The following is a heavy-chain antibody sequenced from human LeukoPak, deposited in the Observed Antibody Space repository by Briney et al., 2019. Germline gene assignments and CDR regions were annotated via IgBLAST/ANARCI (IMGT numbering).Heavy chain of an antibody. CDR2: IYYSGST. CDR1: GGSISSSSYY. J-gene: IGHJ4*02. V-gene: IGHV4-39*07. Sequence: PSETLSLTCTVSGGSISSSSYYWGWIRQPPGKGLEWIGSIYYSGSTYYNPSLKSRVTISVDTSKNQFSLKLSSVTAADTAVYYCARDRGYSSSCFDYWGQGTLVTVSS. D-gene: IGHD6-13*01. CDR3: ARDRGYSSSCFDY.